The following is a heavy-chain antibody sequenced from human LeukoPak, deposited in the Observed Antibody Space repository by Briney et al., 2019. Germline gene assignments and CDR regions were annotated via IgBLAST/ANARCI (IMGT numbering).Heavy chain of an antibody. Sequence: ASVKVSCKASGYTFTSYGISWVRQAPGQGLEWMGWISAYNSNTNYAQKLQGRVTMTTDTSTSTAYMELRSLRSDDTAVYYCARGRRITMVRGVPDLNNNYYYGMDVWGQGTTVTVSS. CDR1: GYTFTSYG. D-gene: IGHD3-10*01. J-gene: IGHJ6*02. CDR2: ISAYNSNT. V-gene: IGHV1-18*01. CDR3: ARGRRITMVRGVPDLNNNYYYGMDV.